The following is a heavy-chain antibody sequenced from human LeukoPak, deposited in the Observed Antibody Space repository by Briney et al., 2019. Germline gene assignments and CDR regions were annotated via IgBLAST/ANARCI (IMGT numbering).Heavy chain of an antibody. V-gene: IGHV1-2*02. CDR3: VIRPSSVTTIDY. Sequence: PGASVQVSCKASGYTFTGYYMHWVRQAPGQGLEWMGWINPNSGGTNYAQKFQGRVTMTRDTSISTAYMELSRLRSDDTAVYYCVIRPSSVTTIDYWGQGTLVTVSS. CDR2: INPNSGGT. CDR1: GYTFTGYY. J-gene: IGHJ4*02. D-gene: IGHD4-17*01.